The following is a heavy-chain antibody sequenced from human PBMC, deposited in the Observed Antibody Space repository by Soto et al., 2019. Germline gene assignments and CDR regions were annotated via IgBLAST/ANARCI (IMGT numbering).Heavy chain of an antibody. CDR2: IYYSGST. Sequence: QVQLQESGPGLVKPSQTLSLTCTVSGGSISSGDYYWSWIRQPPGKGLEWIGYIYYSGSTYYNPSLKSRVTISVDTSKNQFSLKLSSVTAADTAVYYCARGPAGYYDSSGYYPHWGQGTLVTVSS. CDR3: ARGPAGYYDSSGYYPH. D-gene: IGHD3-22*01. V-gene: IGHV4-30-4*01. J-gene: IGHJ4*02. CDR1: GGSISSGDYY.